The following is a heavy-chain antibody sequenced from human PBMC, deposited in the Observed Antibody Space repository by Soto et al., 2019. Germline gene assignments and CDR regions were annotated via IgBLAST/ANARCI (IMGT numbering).Heavy chain of an antibody. CDR3: ARAYCSGGSCYFDY. J-gene: IGHJ4*02. CDR2: ISYDGSNK. D-gene: IGHD2-15*01. Sequence: GGSLRLSCAASGFTFSSYAMHRVRQAPGKGLEWVAVISYDGSNKYYADSVKGRFTISRDNSKNTLYLQMNSLRAEDTAVYYCARAYCSGGSCYFDYWGQGTLVTVSS. V-gene: IGHV3-30-3*01. CDR1: GFTFSSYA.